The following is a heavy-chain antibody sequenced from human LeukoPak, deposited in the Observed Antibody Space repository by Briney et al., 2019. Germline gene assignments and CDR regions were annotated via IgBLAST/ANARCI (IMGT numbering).Heavy chain of an antibody. CDR1: GYSFTSYW. CDR3: ARLGGGDSAKYYGMDV. CDR2: IYPGDSDT. Sequence: GEPLKISCKGSGYSFTSYWIGWVRQMPGKGLEWMGIIYPGDSDTRYSPSFQGQVTISADKSISTAYLQWSSLKASDTAIYYCARLGGGDSAKYYGMDVWGQGTTVTVSS. D-gene: IGHD4-17*01. J-gene: IGHJ6*02. V-gene: IGHV5-51*01.